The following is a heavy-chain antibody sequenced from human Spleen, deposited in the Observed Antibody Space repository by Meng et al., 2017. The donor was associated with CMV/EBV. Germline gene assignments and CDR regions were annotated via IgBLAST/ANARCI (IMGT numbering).Heavy chain of an antibody. Sequence: GESLKISCAASTFTFSSYEMNWVRQAPGKGLEWVSYISSSGSTIYYADSVKGRFTISRDNAKNSLYLQMNSLRAEDTAVYYCARGCPYYDFWSGYSEGRYYFDYWGQGTLVTVSS. D-gene: IGHD3-3*01. CDR2: ISSSGSTI. V-gene: IGHV3-48*03. CDR3: ARGCPYYDFWSGYSEGRYYFDY. CDR1: TFTFSSYE. J-gene: IGHJ4*02.